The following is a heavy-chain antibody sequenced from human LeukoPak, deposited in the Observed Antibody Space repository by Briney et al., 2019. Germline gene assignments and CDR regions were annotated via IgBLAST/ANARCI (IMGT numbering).Heavy chain of an antibody. D-gene: IGHD6-19*01. V-gene: IGHV3-23*01. J-gene: IGHJ5*02. CDR2: ISGSGGST. Sequence: GGSLRLSCAASGFTFSSYAMSWVRQAPGKGLEWVSTISGSGGSTYYADSVKGRFTISRDNSKNTLYLQMNSLRAEDTAVYYCAKDQFSSGLNWFDPWGQGTLVTVSS. CDR1: GFTFSSYA. CDR3: AKDQFSSGLNWFDP.